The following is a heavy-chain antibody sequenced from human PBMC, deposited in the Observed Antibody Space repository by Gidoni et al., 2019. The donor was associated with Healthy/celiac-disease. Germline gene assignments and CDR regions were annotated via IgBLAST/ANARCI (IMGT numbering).Heavy chain of an antibody. CDR1: GGSFGGYY. V-gene: IGHV4-34*01. CDR3: ARGRCSGGSCYPKYYYYYGMDV. Sequence: QVQLQQWGAGLLKPSETLSLTCAVYGGSFGGYYWCWLRQPPGQGLEWIGEINHSGSTNNNPSLKSRVTISVDTSKNQFSLKLSSVTAADTAVYYCARGRCSGGSCYPKYYYYYGMDVWGQGTTVTVSS. D-gene: IGHD2-15*01. J-gene: IGHJ6*02. CDR2: INHSGST.